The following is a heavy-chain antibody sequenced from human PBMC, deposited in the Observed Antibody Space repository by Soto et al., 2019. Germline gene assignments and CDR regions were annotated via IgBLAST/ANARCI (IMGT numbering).Heavy chain of an antibody. CDR2: TSGSGGST. D-gene: IGHD4-4*01. CDR1: GFTFSSSA. J-gene: IGHJ4*02. CDR3: AAGYSYYDY. Sequence: EVQLLESGGGLVQPGGSLRLSCAASGFTFSSSAMTWVRQAPGKGLEWVSSTSGSGGSTFYADSVKGRFAISRDNSKNTLFLQMSSLRADDTAVYFCAAGYSYYDYWGPGTLVTVSS. V-gene: IGHV3-23*01.